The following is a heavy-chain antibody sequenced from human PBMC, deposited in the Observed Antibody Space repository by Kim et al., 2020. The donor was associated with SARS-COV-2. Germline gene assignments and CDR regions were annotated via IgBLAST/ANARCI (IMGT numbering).Heavy chain of an antibody. CDR3: TTETQWELSAEPDY. V-gene: IGHV3-15*01. D-gene: IGHD1-26*01. J-gene: IGHJ4*02. Sequence: AAPVKGGFTISRDDSKNTLYLQMNSLKTEDTAVYYCTTETQWELSAEPDYWGQGTLVTVSS.